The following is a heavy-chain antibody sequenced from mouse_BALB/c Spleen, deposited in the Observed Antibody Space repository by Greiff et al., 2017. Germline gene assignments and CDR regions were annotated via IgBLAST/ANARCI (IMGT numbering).Heavy chain of an antibody. J-gene: IGHJ2*01. Sequence: EVQLVESGGGLVKPGGSLKLSCAASGFTFSSYAMSWVRQTPEKRLEWVATISSGGSYTYYPDSVKGRFTISRDNAKNTLYLQMSSLRSEDTAMYYCASCYYRYFDYWGQGTTLTVSS. CDR1: GFTFSSYA. D-gene: IGHD2-14*01. CDR3: ASCYYRYFDY. CDR2: ISSGGSYT. V-gene: IGHV5-9-3*01.